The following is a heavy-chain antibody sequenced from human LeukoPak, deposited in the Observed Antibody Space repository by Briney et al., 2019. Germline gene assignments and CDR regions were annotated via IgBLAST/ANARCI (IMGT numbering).Heavy chain of an antibody. Sequence: GGSLRLSCAASGFTFSTCSMKWVRQAPGKALEWVSSISGSSYHIYYADSVKDRFTISRDNANNLLYLQMNSLRAEDTAVYYCASGTIVGARGADNWGQGTLVTVSS. CDR1: GFTFSTCS. D-gene: IGHD1-26*01. CDR3: ASGTIVGARGADN. V-gene: IGHV3-21*01. J-gene: IGHJ4*02. CDR2: ISGSSYHI.